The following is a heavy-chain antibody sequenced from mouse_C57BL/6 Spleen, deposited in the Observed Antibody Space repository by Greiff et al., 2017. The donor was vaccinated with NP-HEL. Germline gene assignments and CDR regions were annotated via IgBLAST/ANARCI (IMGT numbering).Heavy chain of an antibody. CDR1: GYTFTSYG. V-gene: IGHV1-81*01. CDR3: ASDDAYEFAMDY. CDR2: IYPRSGNT. Sequence: VQLQQSGAELVRPGASVKLSCKASGYTFTSYGISWVKQRTGQGLEWIGEIYPRSGNTYYNEKFKGKATLTADKSSSTAYMQLNSLTSEDTAVYFCASDDAYEFAMDYWGQGTSVTVSS. D-gene: IGHD2-3*01. J-gene: IGHJ4*01.